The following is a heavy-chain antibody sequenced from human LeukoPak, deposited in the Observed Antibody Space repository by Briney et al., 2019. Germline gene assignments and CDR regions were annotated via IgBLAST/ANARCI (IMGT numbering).Heavy chain of an antibody. D-gene: IGHD1-26*01. CDR2: ISGSGDGT. CDR1: GFTISKNT. Sequence: GGTLRLSGAASGFTISKNTMSWDRQAQGKELKGVTVISGSGDGTDYEDYVKGRFTISKATSKNTLYLQIISLTLEYTTVQYCTKLGADNYFDNSGPRNHVTVSS. J-gene: IGHJ4*02. CDR3: TKLGADNYFDN. V-gene: IGHV3-23*01.